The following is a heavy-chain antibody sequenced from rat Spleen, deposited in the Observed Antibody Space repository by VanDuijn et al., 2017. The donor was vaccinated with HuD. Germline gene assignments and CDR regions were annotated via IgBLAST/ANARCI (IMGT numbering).Heavy chain of an antibody. CDR3: ARQSHYWYFDF. J-gene: IGHJ1*01. V-gene: IGHV5-29*01. CDR2: ISYDGSRT. Sequence: EVQLVESDGGLVQPGRSLKLSCATSGFTFSDFYMAWVRQAPTKGLEWVATISYDGSRTYYRDSVKGRFTISRDNAENTLYLQMNSLRSEDTATYYCARQSHYWYFDFWGPGTMVTVSS. CDR1: GFTFSDFY. D-gene: IGHD3-8*01.